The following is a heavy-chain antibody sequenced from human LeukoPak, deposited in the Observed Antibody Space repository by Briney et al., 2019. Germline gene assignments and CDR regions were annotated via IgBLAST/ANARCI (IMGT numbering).Heavy chain of an antibody. J-gene: IGHJ4*02. CDR1: GFNFVTYA. CDR3: AKGSVVYYDFRSGSYADY. CDR2: ISNGGERT. D-gene: IGHD3-3*01. V-gene: IGHV3-23*03. Sequence: PGGSLRLSCAASGFNFVTYAMNWVRQAPGKGLEWVSVISNGGERTHYADSVKGRFTISRDNSKKMLFLQMDSLSAEDTATYYCAKGSVVYYDFRSGSYADYWGQGTLVTVSS.